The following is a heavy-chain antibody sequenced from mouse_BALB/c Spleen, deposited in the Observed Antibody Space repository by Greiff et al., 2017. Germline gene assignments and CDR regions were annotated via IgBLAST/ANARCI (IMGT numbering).Heavy chain of an antibody. CDR1: GYTFTDYN. CDR2: IYPYNGGT. Sequence: VQLQQSGPELVKPGASVKISCKASGYTFTDYNMHWVKQSHGKSLEWIGYIYPYNGGTGYNQKFKSKATLTVDNSSSTAYMELRSLTSEDSAVYYCASLYYGSSPYAMDYWGQGTSVTVSS. D-gene: IGHD1-1*01. CDR3: ASLYYGSSPYAMDY. V-gene: IGHV1S29*02. J-gene: IGHJ4*01.